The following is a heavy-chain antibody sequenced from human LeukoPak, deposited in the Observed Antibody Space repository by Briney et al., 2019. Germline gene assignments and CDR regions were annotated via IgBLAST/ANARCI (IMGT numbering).Heavy chain of an antibody. CDR2: IYYSGST. Sequence: SETLSLTCTVSGGSISSSSYYWGWIRQPPGKGLEWIGSIYYSGSTYYSPSLKSRVTISVDTSKNQFSLKLSSVTAADTAVYYCVRGQYYYGSGWKYYYYYMDVWGKGTTVTISS. CDR1: GGSISSSSYY. D-gene: IGHD3-10*01. CDR3: VRGQYYYGSGWKYYYYYMDV. J-gene: IGHJ6*03. V-gene: IGHV4-39*07.